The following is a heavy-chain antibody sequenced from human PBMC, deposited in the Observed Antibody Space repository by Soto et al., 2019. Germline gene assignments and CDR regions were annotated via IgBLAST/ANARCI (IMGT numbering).Heavy chain of an antibody. CDR1: GGSISSSSYY. V-gene: IGHV4-39*07. D-gene: IGHD2-8*01. J-gene: IGHJ6*03. CDR3: ARDDMDANYYYYMDV. Sequence: SETLSLTCTVSGGSISSSSYYWGWIRQPPGKGLEWIGSIYYSGSTYYNPSLKSRVTISVDTSKNQFSLKLSSVTAADTAVYYCARDDMDANYYYYMDVWGKGTTVTVSS. CDR2: IYYSGST.